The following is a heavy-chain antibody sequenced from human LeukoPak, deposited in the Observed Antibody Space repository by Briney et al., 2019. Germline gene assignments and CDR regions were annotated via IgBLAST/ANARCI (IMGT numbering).Heavy chain of an antibody. D-gene: IGHD3-3*01. CDR3: ARDLYYDFWSGYSTPNYGMDV. CDR1: GYTFTSYG. CDR2: ISAYNGNT. J-gene: IGHJ6*02. Sequence: ASVKVSCKASGYTFTSYGISWVRQAPGQGLEWMGWISAYNGNTNYAQKLQGRVTMTTDTSTSTAYMELRSLRSDDTAVYYRARDLYYDFWSGYSTPNYGMDVWGQGTTVTVSS. V-gene: IGHV1-18*01.